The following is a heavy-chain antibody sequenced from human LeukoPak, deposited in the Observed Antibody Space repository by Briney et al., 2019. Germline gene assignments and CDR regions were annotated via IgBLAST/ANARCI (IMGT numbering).Heavy chain of an antibody. J-gene: IGHJ4*02. Sequence: GGSLRLSCAASGFTFSTYGMHWVRQAPGKGLEWVTFIPYKESQKHYADSVKGRFTISRDNSKNTLYMQMNSLRAEDTAVYYCAKDVYDFWSGYCFFDYWGQGTLVTVSS. CDR1: GFTFSTYG. D-gene: IGHD3-3*01. CDR2: IPYKESQK. V-gene: IGHV3-30*02. CDR3: AKDVYDFWSGYCFFDY.